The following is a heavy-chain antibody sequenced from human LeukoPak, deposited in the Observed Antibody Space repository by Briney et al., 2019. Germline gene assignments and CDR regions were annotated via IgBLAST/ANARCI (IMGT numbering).Heavy chain of an antibody. Sequence: SVKVSCKASGGTFSSYAISWVRQAPGQGLEWMGGIIPIFGTANYAQKFQGRVTITADKSTSTAYMELSSLRSEDTAVYYCAREANIVVVPAAIKYYYYYGMDVWGKGTTVTVSS. CDR2: IIPIFGTA. CDR3: AREANIVVVPAAIKYYYYYGMDV. D-gene: IGHD2-2*02. J-gene: IGHJ6*04. CDR1: GGTFSSYA. V-gene: IGHV1-69*06.